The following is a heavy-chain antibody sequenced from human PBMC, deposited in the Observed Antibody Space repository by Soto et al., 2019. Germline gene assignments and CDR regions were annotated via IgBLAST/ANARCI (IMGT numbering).Heavy chain of an antibody. CDR3: ARRGSGSWYFDY. V-gene: IGHV4-39*01. CDR1: GGSISTNSYY. Sequence: QLQLQESGPGLVKPSDTLSLTCTVSGGSISTNSYYWGWIRQPPGKGLEWIGSIYYNGSTFYNPSLKSRVTISVDTSKNQFSLKLSSVTAADTAVFFCARRGSGSWYFDYWGQGTLVTVSS. D-gene: IGHD6-13*01. CDR2: IYYNGST. J-gene: IGHJ4*02.